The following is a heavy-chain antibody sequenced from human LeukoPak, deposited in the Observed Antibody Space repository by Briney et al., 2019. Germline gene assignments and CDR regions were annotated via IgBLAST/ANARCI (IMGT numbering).Heavy chain of an antibody. Sequence: GGSLRLSCAASGFTFSVYAMHWVRQAPGKGLEWVAIISYDGSNKYYADSVKGRFTISRDNSKNTVYLQMNSLRAEDTAVYYCARQREMTTIFTALGYWGQGSLVTVSS. CDR3: ARQREMTTIFTALGY. V-gene: IGHV3-30*04. D-gene: IGHD5-24*01. CDR2: ISYDGSNK. J-gene: IGHJ4*02. CDR1: GFTFSVYA.